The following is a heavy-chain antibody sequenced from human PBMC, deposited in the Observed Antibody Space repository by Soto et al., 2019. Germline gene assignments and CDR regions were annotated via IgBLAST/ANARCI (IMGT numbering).Heavy chain of an antibody. D-gene: IGHD6-13*01. V-gene: IGHV3-30*18. J-gene: IGHJ4*02. Sequence: PGGSLRLSCAASGFTFSSYGMHWVRQAPGKGLEWVAVISYDGSNKYYADSVKGRFTISRDNSKNTLYLQMNSLRAEDTAVYYCAKGGIAAVRVDYWGQGTLVTVS. CDR3: AKGGIAAVRVDY. CDR2: ISYDGSNK. CDR1: GFTFSSYG.